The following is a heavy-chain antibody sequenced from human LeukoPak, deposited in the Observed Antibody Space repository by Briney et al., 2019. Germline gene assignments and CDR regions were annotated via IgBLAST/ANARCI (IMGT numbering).Heavy chain of an antibody. V-gene: IGHV1-8*01. CDR3: ARMTVSGRDNWFDP. D-gene: IGHD6-19*01. CDR1: GYTFASYD. J-gene: IGHJ5*02. Sequence: ASVKVSCKASGYTFASYDINWVRQATGQGLEWMGWMNPNNGNTGYAQKFQGRVTITRNTSINTAYMELSSLRSEDTAVYYCARMTVSGRDNWFDPWGQGTLVTVSS. CDR2: MNPNNGNT.